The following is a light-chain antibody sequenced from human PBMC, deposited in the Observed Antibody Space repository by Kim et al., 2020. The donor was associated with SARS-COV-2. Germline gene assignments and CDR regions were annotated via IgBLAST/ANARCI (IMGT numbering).Light chain of an antibody. CDR1: SLRSYY. CDR3: NSRDTNDIVL. J-gene: IGLJ2*01. V-gene: IGLV3-19*01. Sequence: SSELTQDPAVSVALGQTVRITCQGDSLRSYYATWYQQKPGQAPILLIYGKNNRPSGIPDRFSGSSSGNTASLTITRTQAGDQADYYCNSRDTNDIVLFGGGTQLTVL. CDR2: GKN.